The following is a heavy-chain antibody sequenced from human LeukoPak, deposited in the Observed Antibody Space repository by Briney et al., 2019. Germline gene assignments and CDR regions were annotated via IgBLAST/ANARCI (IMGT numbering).Heavy chain of an antibody. Sequence: GGSLRLSCAASGFTFNKHGMHWVRQAPGKGLEWFSFIRNDGNDKYYADSVKGRFTISRDNSKNTLYLQMNSLRAEDAALYYCVRDFEWSFDTWAQGTLVTVSS. CDR3: VRDFEWSFDT. CDR2: IRNDGNDK. CDR1: GFTFNKHG. J-gene: IGHJ4*02. D-gene: IGHD3-3*01. V-gene: IGHV3-30*02.